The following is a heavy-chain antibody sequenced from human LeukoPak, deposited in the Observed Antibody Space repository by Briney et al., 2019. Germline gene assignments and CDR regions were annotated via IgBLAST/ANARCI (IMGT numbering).Heavy chain of an antibody. CDR2: FDPEDGET. J-gene: IGHJ5*02. CDR3: ATGGDDLSRFDP. CDR1: GYTLTELS. D-gene: IGHD3-16*01. Sequence: ASVKVSCKVSGYTLTELSMHWVRQAPGKGLEWMGGFDPEDGETIYAQKFQGRVTMTEDTSTDTAYMELSSLRSEDTAVYYCATGGDDLSRFDPWGQGTLVTVSS. V-gene: IGHV1-24*01.